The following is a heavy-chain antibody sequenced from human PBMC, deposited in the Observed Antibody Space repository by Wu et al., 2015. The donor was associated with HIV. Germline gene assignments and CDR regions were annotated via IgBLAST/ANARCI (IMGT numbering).Heavy chain of an antibody. Sequence: QGLLAQSGTEVRKPETSLTMSCETSGYIFTNYYIHWVRQVPGQGLEWVGMTNPNGGRTKFAQRYGGRATMTRDTSTKTVKMTLSNLKSEDTAVYYCARAHLDIVAVIAAPEDTGYFNYWGQGTLVTVSS. V-gene: IGHV1-46*01. J-gene: IGHJ4*02. CDR1: GYIFTNYY. CDR3: ARAHLDIVAVIAAPEDTGYFNY. D-gene: IGHD2-15*01. CDR2: TNPNGGRT.